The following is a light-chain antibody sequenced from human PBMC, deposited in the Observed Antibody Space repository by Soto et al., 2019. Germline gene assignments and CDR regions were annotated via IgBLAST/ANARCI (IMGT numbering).Light chain of an antibody. CDR2: GAA. CDR3: QQYSDSVLT. Sequence: EIVLTQSPATLSLSPGERATLSCRASQTLTSNYLAWYQQTPGQAPRLLIHGAASRATGIPDRFSGSGSGTDFTLTISRLEPEDFAVYYCQQYSDSVLTFGGGTKVEIK. V-gene: IGKV3-20*01. CDR1: QTLTSNY. J-gene: IGKJ4*01.